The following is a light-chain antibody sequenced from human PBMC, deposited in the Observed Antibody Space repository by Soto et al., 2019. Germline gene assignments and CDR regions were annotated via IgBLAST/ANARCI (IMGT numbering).Light chain of an antibody. J-gene: IGKJ1*01. CDR3: QQYYSTPPT. CDR2: WAS. V-gene: IGKV2-28*01. Sequence: DIVMTQSPLSLPVTPGEPASISCRSSQSLLHSNGYNYLDWYLQKPGQSPKLLIYWASTRESGVPDRFSGSGSGTDFTLTISSLQAEDVAVYYCQQYYSTPPTFGQGTKVEIK. CDR1: QSLLHSNGYNY.